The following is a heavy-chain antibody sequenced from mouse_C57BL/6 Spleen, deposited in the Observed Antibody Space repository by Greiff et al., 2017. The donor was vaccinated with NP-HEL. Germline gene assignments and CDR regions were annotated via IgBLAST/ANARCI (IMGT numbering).Heavy chain of an antibody. D-gene: IGHD1-1*01. CDR2: INPSSGYT. V-gene: IGHV1-4*01. Sequence: VQLVESGAELARPGASVKMSCKASGYTFTSYTMHWVKQRPGQGLEWIGYINPSSGYTKYNQKFKDKATLTADKSSSTAYMQLSSLTSEDSAVYYCARSHGSSSFDYWGQGTTLTVSS. CDR1: GYTFTSYT. CDR3: ARSHGSSSFDY. J-gene: IGHJ2*01.